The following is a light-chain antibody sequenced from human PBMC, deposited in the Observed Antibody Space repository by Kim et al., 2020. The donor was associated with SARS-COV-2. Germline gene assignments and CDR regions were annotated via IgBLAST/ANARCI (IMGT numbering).Light chain of an antibody. CDR3: QTWDTGIQV. V-gene: IGLV4-69*01. Sequence: ASVKLTCTLSSGHNTYAIAWHQQQPEKGPRFLMKLNSDGSHTKGDGFPDRFSGSSSGAGRYLTISSLQSEDEADYYCQTWDTGIQVFGGGTQLTVL. CDR1: SGHNTYA. J-gene: IGLJ3*02. CDR2: LNSDGSH.